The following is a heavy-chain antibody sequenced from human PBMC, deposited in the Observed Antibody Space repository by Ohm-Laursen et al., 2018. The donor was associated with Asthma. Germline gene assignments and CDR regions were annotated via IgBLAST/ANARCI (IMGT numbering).Heavy chain of an antibody. CDR3: AKDIHYWGLDY. CDR1: GFTFSSYY. CDR2: ISFSADST. V-gene: IGHV3-23*01. Sequence: GSLRLSCAAPGFTFSSYYMAWVRQAPGKGLEWVSGISFSADSTYYPDSVKGRFTISRDNSRNTLYLQMNSLRAEDTAVYYCAKDIHYWGLDYWGQGTLVTVSS. J-gene: IGHJ4*02. D-gene: IGHD7-27*01.